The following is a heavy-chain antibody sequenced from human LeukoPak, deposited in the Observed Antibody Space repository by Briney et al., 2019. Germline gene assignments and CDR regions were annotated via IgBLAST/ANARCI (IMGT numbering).Heavy chain of an antibody. CDR1: GYTFTSHG. V-gene: IGHV1-18*01. D-gene: IGHD6-13*01. CDR3: VREAAGYFDF. Sequence: ASVKVSCKASGYTFTSHGISWVRQAPGQGLEWLGWISAYNGNTNYAQKLQGRVTMTTDTSTSTAYMELRSLRSDDTAVYYCVREAAGYFDFWGQGTLVTVSS. CDR2: ISAYNGNT. J-gene: IGHJ4*02.